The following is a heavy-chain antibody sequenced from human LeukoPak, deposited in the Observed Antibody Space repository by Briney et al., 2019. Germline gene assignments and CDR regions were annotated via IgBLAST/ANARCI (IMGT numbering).Heavy chain of an antibody. J-gene: IGHJ4*02. V-gene: IGHV3-49*04. CDR1: GSTFSSSA. CDR3: ARPGETYWSGGSCYFFDG. D-gene: IGHD2-15*01. CDR2: IISQVYGVTT. Sequence: PGGSLRLSCAASGSTFSSSATSSVRQAPGNGLEWQGVIISQVYGVTTQYAASVKGRCTISRDDSKSFAYLQMNSLKTEDTAVYHCARPGETYWSGGSCYFFDGGGQGTLVTVSS.